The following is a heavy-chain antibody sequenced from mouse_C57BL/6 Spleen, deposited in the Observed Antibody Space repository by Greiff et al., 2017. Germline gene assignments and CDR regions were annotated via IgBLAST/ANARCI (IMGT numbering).Heavy chain of an antibody. J-gene: IGHJ2*01. D-gene: IGHD2-5*01. CDR3: TREYISNPFDY. CDR2: IDPETGGT. CDR1: GYTFPDYE. V-gene: IGHV1-15*01. Sequence: VQLQQSGAELVRPGASVTLSCKASGYTFPDYEMHWVKQTPVHGLEWIGAIDPETGGTAYNQKFKGKAILTADKSSSTAYMELRSLTSEDSAVYYCTREYISNPFDYWGQGTTLTVSS.